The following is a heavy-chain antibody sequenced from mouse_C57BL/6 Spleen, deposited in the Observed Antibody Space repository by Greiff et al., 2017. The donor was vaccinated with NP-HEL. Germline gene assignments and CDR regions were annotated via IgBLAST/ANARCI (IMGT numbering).Heavy chain of an antibody. CDR2: IYPGDGDT. J-gene: IGHJ2*01. CDR1: GYAFSSSW. Sequence: VKLMQSGPELVKPGASVKISCKASGYAFSSSWMNWVKQRPGKGLEWIGRIYPGDGDTNYNGKFKGKATLTADKSSSTAYMQLSSLTSEDSAVYFCLRYFDYWGQGTTLTVSS. CDR3: LRYFDY. V-gene: IGHV1-82*01.